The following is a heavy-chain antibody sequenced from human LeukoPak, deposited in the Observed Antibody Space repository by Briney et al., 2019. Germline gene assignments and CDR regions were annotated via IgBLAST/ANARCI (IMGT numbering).Heavy chain of an antibody. CDR1: GFTFSSCW. Sequence: GGSLRLSCVVSGFTFSSCWMSWVRQAPGKGLEWVANIKGDGSERYYADSVKGRFTISRDNAKNSLYLQMNSLRAEDTAVYYCARDPDYWGQGILVIVSS. CDR2: IKGDGSER. J-gene: IGHJ4*02. CDR3: ARDPDY. V-gene: IGHV3-7*01.